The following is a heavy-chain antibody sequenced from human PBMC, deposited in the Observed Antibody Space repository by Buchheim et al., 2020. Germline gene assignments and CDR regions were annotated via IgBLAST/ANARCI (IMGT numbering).Heavy chain of an antibody. CDR1: GDSISSDYY. Sequence: QVQLQESGPGLVKPSQTLSLTCTVSGDSISSDYYWSWTRQPPGKGLEWIGYFHYVGSTYYNPSLKSRLTISLDTSKNPFSLKLSSVTAADTAVYYCARNHPIKQKYCSDSICYYYYYGMDVWGQGT. J-gene: IGHJ6*02. D-gene: IGHD2-15*01. CDR3: ARNHPIKQKYCSDSICYYYYYGMDV. CDR2: FHYVGST. V-gene: IGHV4-30-4*01.